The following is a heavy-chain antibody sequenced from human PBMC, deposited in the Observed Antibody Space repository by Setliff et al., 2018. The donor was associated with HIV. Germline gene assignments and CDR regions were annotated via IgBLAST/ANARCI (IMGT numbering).Heavy chain of an antibody. V-gene: IGHV3-7*05. J-gene: IGHJ3*02. CDR1: GFTFSSYS. Sequence: PGGSLRLSCAASGFTFSSYSMTWVRQAPGKGLEWVADIKQDGSEKYYVASVKGRFTISRDIAENSLYLQMNSLRAEDTAVYYCARNDKAVRFAFDIWGQGTMVTVSS. D-gene: IGHD3-10*01. CDR2: IKQDGSEK. CDR3: ARNDKAVRFAFDI.